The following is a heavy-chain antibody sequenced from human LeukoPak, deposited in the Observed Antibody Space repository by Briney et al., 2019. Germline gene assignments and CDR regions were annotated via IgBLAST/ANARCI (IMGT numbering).Heavy chain of an antibody. Sequence: ASVKVSCKASGYTFTSYDSNWVRQATGQGLEWVGWMNPYCGNTGYAQEFQDRVNINRNTSISTAYMELSSLRSEDTAVYYCARERYYYGSGSYQYPYYFDYWGQGTLVTVSS. V-gene: IGHV1-8*03. CDR3: ARERYYYGSGSYQYPYYFDY. J-gene: IGHJ4*02. CDR2: MNPYCGNT. CDR1: GYTFTSYD. D-gene: IGHD3-10*01.